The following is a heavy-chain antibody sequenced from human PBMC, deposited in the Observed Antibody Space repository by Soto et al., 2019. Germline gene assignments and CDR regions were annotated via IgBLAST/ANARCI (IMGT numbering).Heavy chain of an antibody. J-gene: IGHJ6*02. CDR1: GFSFSSYS. Sequence: EVQLVESGGGLVQPGGSLRLSCAASGFSFSSYSMNWVRQAPGRGLEWVSYISYANSPIYYADSVKGRFTISRDNAKDSLYLQMNSLRAEDTAVYYCAREVGGEYYGSGSLVWGQGTTVTVSS. CDR2: ISYANSPI. CDR3: AREVGGEYYGSGSLV. D-gene: IGHD3-10*01. V-gene: IGHV3-48*01.